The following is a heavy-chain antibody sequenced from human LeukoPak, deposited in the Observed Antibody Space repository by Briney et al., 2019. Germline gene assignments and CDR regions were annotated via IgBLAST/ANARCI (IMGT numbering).Heavy chain of an antibody. Sequence: GGSLRLSCAVSGFTFSNEAMGWVRQLRGGGLEWVSTISPGGGTTYYAESMKGRFTISRDNSKSTLYLEMNSLRVEDTAVYYCTKVRSGSSNWALRFDNWGQGALVTVSS. V-gene: IGHV3-23*01. J-gene: IGHJ4*02. CDR2: ISPGGGTT. CDR3: TKVRSGSSNWALRFDN. CDR1: GFTFSNEA. D-gene: IGHD2-2*01.